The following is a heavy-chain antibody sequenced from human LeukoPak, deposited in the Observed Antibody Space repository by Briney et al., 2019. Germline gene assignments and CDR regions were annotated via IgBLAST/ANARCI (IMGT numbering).Heavy chain of an antibody. D-gene: IGHD3-22*01. CDR1: GGSTSGRY. Sequence: SETLSLTCTVSGGSTSGRYWTWIRQPPGKGLEWIGYIHYDGRTNYNPSFKKRVIISLDTSNNQFSLNLKSVTAADPAAYYCARLVNYGYSDYWGQGTLVTVSS. J-gene: IGHJ4*02. CDR2: IHYDGRT. V-gene: IGHV4-59*11. CDR3: ARLVNYGYSDY.